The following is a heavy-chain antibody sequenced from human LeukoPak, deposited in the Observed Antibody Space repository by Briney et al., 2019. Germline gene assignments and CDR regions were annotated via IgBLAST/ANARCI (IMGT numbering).Heavy chain of an antibody. CDR1: GFTFSAYG. CDR3: AKERSAADDYYYYYMDV. CDR2: IRYDGSNT. V-gene: IGHV3-30*02. D-gene: IGHD6-13*01. Sequence: GGSLRLSCAASGFTFSAYGMHWVRQAPGKGLEWVAFIRYDGSNTYYADSVKGRFTISRDNSKNTLYLQMNSLRAEDTAVYYCAKERSAADDYYYYYMDVWGKGTTVTISS. J-gene: IGHJ6*03.